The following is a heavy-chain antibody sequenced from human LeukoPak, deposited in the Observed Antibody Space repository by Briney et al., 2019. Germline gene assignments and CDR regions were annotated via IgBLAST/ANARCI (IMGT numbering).Heavy chain of an antibody. CDR3: AKDGPGSPSNFYYYYTMDV. CDR1: GFTFYSYT. CDR2: ISGHDGST. Sequence: GGSLRVSCAASGFTFYSYTMYWVRQAPGKGLEWVSAISGHDGSTFYADSVKGRFTISRDNSKNTLYLQMNSLRAGDTAVYYCAKDGPGSPSNFYYYYTMDVWGEGTAVTVSS. J-gene: IGHJ6*03. D-gene: IGHD2-2*01. V-gene: IGHV3-23*01.